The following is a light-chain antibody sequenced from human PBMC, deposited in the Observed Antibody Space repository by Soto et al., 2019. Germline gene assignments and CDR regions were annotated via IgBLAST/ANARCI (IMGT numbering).Light chain of an antibody. Sequence: SVLTQPPPVSAAPGQRVTISCTGSSSNIGAGYAVHWYQQLPGTAPKLLIHGNNNRPSGVPDRFSGSKSDTSASLAITGLQADDEADYYCQSYDSRLSSYVFGTGTKVTVL. J-gene: IGLJ1*01. CDR2: GNN. CDR3: QSYDSRLSSYV. CDR1: SSNIGAGYA. V-gene: IGLV1-40*01.